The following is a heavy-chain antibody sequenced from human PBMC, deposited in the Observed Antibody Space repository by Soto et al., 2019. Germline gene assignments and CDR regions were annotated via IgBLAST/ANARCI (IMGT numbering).Heavy chain of an antibody. CDR2: AYYSGST. D-gene: IGHD2-8*01. CDR1: GGSISHYY. V-gene: IGHV4-59*01. Sequence: SETLSLTCSVSGGSISHYYWSWIRQSPGKGLEWVGYAYYSGSTDYNPSLKSRVTMSVDTSKNQVSLKLNSVTTADTAVYYCARDRSTYGGGGTGEVKENWFDPWGPGTLVTVSS. CDR3: ARDRSTYGGGGTGEVKENWFDP. J-gene: IGHJ5*02.